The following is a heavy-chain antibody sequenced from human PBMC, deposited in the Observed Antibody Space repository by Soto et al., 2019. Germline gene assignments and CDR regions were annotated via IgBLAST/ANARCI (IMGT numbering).Heavy chain of an antibody. CDR2: IIPIFGTA. V-gene: IGHV1-69*13. J-gene: IGHJ6*02. D-gene: IGHD2-21*01. CDR3: ARALKAYRVVMPRAYADHYYYYGMDV. CDR1: GGTFSSYA. Sequence: ASVKVSCKASGGTFSSYAISWVRQAPGQGLEWMGGIIPIFGTANYAQKFQGRVTITADESTSTAYMELSSLRSEDTAVYYCARALKAYRVVMPRAYADHYYYYGMDVWGQGTTVTVSS.